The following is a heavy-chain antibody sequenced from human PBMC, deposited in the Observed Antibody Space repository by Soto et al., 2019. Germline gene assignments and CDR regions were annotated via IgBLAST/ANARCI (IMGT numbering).Heavy chain of an antibody. J-gene: IGHJ5*02. D-gene: IGHD2-2*01. Sequence: GASVKVSCKASGGTFSNSGISWVRQAPGQGLEWMGGIIPIFDTTNYAQKLQGRITIIADESTNTVYMELRSLRSDDTAVYYCARVVPGAEAWFGPWGQGTLVTVSS. CDR1: GGTFSNSG. V-gene: IGHV1-69*13. CDR2: IIPIFDTT. CDR3: ARVVPGAEAWFGP.